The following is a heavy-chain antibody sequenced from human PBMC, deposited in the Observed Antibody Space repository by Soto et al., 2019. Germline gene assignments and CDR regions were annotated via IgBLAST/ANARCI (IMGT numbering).Heavy chain of an antibody. CDR1: GYTFTSYA. Sequence: QVQLVQSGTEVKKPGASVKVSCKASGYTFTSYALSWVRHAPGQGLEWMGWISTYNGNTNYAQNLQGRVTMTTDIFTITAYMELRSLRSDDTAVYYCARVVGGIPVAGSWNLFDPWGQGTLVTVSS. CDR3: ARVVGGIPVAGSWNLFDP. D-gene: IGHD6-19*01. CDR2: ISTYNGNT. V-gene: IGHV1-18*04. J-gene: IGHJ5*02.